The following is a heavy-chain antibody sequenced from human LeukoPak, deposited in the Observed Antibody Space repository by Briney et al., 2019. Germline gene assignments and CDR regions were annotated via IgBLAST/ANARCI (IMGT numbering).Heavy chain of an antibody. CDR1: GFTFSSYW. V-gene: IGHV3-74*01. Sequence: QPGGSLRLSCAASGFTFSSYWMHWVRQAPGKGLVWVSRINSDGSSTSYADSVKGRFTIPRDNAKNTLYLQMNSLRAEDTAVYYCARDSGRDGYNLDYFDYWGQGTLVTVSS. D-gene: IGHD5-24*01. CDR3: ARDSGRDGYNLDYFDY. CDR2: INSDGSST. J-gene: IGHJ4*02.